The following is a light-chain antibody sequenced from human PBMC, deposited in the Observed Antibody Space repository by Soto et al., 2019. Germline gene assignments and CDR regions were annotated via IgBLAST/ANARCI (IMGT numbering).Light chain of an antibody. J-gene: IGKJ5*01. CDR2: AAS. Sequence: AIRMTQSPSSLSASTGDRVTITCRASQGISSYLAWYQQKPGKAPKLLIYAASTLQSGVPSRFSGSGSGTDFTLTISCLQAEDFATDYCQQYYSYPRVTFGQGTRLEIK. CDR1: QGISSY. CDR3: QQYYSYPRVT. V-gene: IGKV1-8*01.